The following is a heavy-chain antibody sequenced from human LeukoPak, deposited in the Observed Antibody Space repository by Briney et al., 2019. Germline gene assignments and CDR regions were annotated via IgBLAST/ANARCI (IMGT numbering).Heavy chain of an antibody. Sequence: ASVKVSCKASGYTFTSYGISWVRQAPGQGLEWMGWINPNSGGANCAQKFQGRVTMTRDTSISTAYMELSRLRSDDTAVYYCARVPIRRHYESTGYYYEDPWGQGTLVTVSS. CDR3: ARVPIRRHYESTGYYYEDP. CDR1: GYTFTSYG. D-gene: IGHD3-22*01. CDR2: INPNSGGA. J-gene: IGHJ5*02. V-gene: IGHV1-2*02.